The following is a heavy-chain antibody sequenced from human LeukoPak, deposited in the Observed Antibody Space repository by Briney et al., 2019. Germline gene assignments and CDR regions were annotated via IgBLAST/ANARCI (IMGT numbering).Heavy chain of an antibody. V-gene: IGHV7-4-1*02. CDR1: GYTFTMYA. CDR3: ARDVRSDTAPLNY. D-gene: IGHD5-18*01. J-gene: IGHJ4*02. CDR2: INTNTGNP. Sequence: AASVKVSCKASGYTFTMYAMNWVRQAPGQGLEWMGWINTNTGNPTYAQGFTGRFVFSLDTSVSTAYLQISSLKAEDTAVYYCARDVRSDTAPLNYWGQGTLVTVSS.